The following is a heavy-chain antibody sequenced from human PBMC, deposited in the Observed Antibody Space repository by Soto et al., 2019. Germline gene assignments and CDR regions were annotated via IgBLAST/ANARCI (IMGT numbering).Heavy chain of an antibody. CDR1: GGLPTGFY. V-gene: IGHV4-34*01. D-gene: IGHD2-2*02. Sequence: QALCVSYAGHGGLPTGFYWHVVRHPPGKGLEWIGEINHGGTANYNPSLKSRVSISVDMSKSQFSLKLTSVTAADRAVYYCATGPRSRKGYRQFAYLGHVRLVTV. J-gene: IGHJ4*01. CDR3: ATGPRSRKGYRQFAY. CDR2: INHGGTA.